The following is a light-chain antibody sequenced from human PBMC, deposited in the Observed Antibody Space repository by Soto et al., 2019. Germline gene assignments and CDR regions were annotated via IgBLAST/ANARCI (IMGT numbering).Light chain of an antibody. CDR3: FKSYSYPLT. V-gene: IGKV1-17*01. CDR1: QGIRYD. CDR2: AAS. Sequence: DIQMTQSPSSLSASVGDRVTITCRASQGIRYDLAWYQQKSGKAPKRLIYAASILERVVPSRFRVSGAGAEFTLTFSSLQPEDFATYYCFKSYSYPLTVGEGTRLDI. J-gene: IGKJ2*01.